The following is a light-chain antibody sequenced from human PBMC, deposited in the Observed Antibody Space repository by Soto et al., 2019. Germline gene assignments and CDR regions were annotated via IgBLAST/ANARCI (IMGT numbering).Light chain of an antibody. CDR3: QQYNTFWK. CDR2: TAS. CDR1: QGIRND. V-gene: IGKV1-17*01. Sequence: DIQMTQSPSSLSASVGDRVTITCRASQGIRNDLGWYQQKPGKAPQRLIYTASTLQSGVPSRVSGSGSGTEFTLTISSLQPDDFATYYCQQYNTFWKFGPGTKVDIK. J-gene: IGKJ1*01.